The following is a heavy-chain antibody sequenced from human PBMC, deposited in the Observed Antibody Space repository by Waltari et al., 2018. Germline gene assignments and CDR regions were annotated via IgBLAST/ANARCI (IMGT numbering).Heavy chain of an antibody. V-gene: IGHV3-53*02. J-gene: IGHJ5*02. D-gene: IGHD4-17*01. CDR2: IYSGGST. CDR3: ARGLRRLRRIWFDP. CDR1: GFTVSSNY. Sequence: EVQLVETGGGLIQPGGSLRLSCAASGFTVSSNYMSWVSQAPGKGLEWVSVIYSGGSTDYADSVKGRLTSARDNAKNELYLQMNSLRAEDTAVYYCARGLRRLRRIWFDPWGQGTLVTVSS.